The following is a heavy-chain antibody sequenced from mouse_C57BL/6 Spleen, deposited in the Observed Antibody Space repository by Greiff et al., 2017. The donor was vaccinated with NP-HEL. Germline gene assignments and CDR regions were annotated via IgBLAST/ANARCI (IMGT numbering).Heavy chain of an antibody. Sequence: QVQLQQSGAELVRPGASVTLSCKASGYTFTDYEMHWVKQTPVHGLEWIGAIDPETGGTAYNQKFKGKAILTADKSSSTAYMELRSLTSEDSAVYYCTRTTIYFDYWGQGTTLTVSS. CDR1: GYTFTDYE. CDR2: IDPETGGT. CDR3: TRTTIYFDY. J-gene: IGHJ2*01. D-gene: IGHD1-1*01. V-gene: IGHV1-15*01.